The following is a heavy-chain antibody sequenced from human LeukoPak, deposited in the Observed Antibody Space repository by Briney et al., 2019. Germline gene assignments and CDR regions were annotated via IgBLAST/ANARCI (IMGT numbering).Heavy chain of an antibody. D-gene: IGHD1-26*01. CDR2: IKQDGSEK. CDR3: AKEFFHSGSYRTPFDY. CDR1: GFTFSSYW. Sequence: PGGSLRLSCAASGFTFSSYWMSWVRRAPGKGLEWVANIKQDGSEKYYVDSVKGRFTISRDNAKNSLYLQMNSLRAEDTAVYYCAKEFFHSGSYRTPFDYWGQGTLVTVSS. V-gene: IGHV3-7*01. J-gene: IGHJ4*02.